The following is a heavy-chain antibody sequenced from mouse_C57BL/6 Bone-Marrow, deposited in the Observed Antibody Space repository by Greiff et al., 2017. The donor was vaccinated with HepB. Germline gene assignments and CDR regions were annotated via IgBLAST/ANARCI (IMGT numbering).Heavy chain of an antibody. CDR2: FYPGSGSI. CDR3: ARHEERVMVHDLYFDY. CDR1: GYTFTEYT. D-gene: IGHD1-1*02. V-gene: IGHV1-62-2*01. J-gene: IGHJ2*01. Sequence: VQLQQSGAELVKPGASVKLSCKASGYTFTEYTIHWVKQRSGQGLEWIGWFYPGSGSIKYNEKFKDKATLTADKSSSTVYMELSRLTSEDAAVYFCARHEERVMVHDLYFDYWGQGTTLTVSS.